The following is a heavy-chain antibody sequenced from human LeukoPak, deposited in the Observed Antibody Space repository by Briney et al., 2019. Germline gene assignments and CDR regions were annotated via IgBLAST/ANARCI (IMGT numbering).Heavy chain of an antibody. V-gene: IGHV3-15*01. J-gene: IGHJ6*02. CDR2: IKSKTDGGTT. CDR3: XTIEDRGVRYYYYGMDV. D-gene: IGHD3-10*01. CDR1: GFTFSNAW. Sequence: GGSLRLSCAASGFTFSNAWMSWVRQAPGKGLEWVGRIKSKTDGGTTDYAAPVKGRFTISRDDSKNTLYLQMNSLKTEDTAVYYXXTIEDRGVRYYYYGMDVWGQGTTVTVSS.